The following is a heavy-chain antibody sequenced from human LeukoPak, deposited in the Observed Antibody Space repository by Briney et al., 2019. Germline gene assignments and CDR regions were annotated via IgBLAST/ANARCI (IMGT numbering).Heavy chain of an antibody. V-gene: IGHV1-24*01. CDR3: ATDPRGSKWELHRGY. CDR2: FDPEDGET. J-gene: IGHJ4*02. CDR1: GYTLTELS. D-gene: IGHD1-26*01. Sequence: ASVKVSCKVSGYTLTELSMHWVRQAPGKGLEWMGGFDPEDGETIYAQKFQGRVTMTEDTSTDTAYMELSSLRSEDTAVYYCATDPRGSKWELHRGYWGQGTLVTVSS.